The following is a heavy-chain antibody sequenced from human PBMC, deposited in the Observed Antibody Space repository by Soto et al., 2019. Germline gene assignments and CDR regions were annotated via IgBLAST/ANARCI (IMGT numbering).Heavy chain of an antibody. J-gene: IGHJ4*02. CDR3: ARVGSGVSH. Sequence: KPSETPSLTCTVSGGSIRSYYWSWIRQPPGKGLEWIGYIYYSGSTNYNPSLKSRVTISVDTSKNQFSLKLSSVTAADTAVYYCARVGSGVSHWGQGTLVTVSS. V-gene: IGHV4-59*01. CDR1: GGSIRSYY. CDR2: IYYSGST. D-gene: IGHD3-10*01.